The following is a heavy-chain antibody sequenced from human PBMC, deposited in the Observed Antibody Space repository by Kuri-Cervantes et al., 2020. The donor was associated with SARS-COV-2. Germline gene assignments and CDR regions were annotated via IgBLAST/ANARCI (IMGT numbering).Heavy chain of an antibody. J-gene: IGHJ4*02. D-gene: IGHD4-17*01. CDR2: ISGSGGSR. V-gene: IGHV3-23*01. CDR1: GFPFSSYA. CDR3: AKLGSRRHYED. Sequence: GGSLRLPCAASGFPFSSYAVSWVRQAPGKGLVWVSAISGSGGSRYYADSVKGRFTISRDNFNNTLYLQMNSLSAEDTAVYYCAKLGSRRHYEDWGQGTLVTVSS.